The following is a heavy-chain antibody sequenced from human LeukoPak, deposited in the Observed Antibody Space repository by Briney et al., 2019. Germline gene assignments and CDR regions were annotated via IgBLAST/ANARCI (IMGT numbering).Heavy chain of an antibody. V-gene: IGHV1-2*02. D-gene: IGHD2-8*01. Sequence: ASVKVSCKASGYTFTGYYMHLVRQASGQGLEWMGWINPNSGGTNYAQKFQGRVTMTRDTSISTAYMELSRLRSDDTAVYYCARVLMVYAIGEAFDYWGQGTLVTVSS. CDR2: INPNSGGT. CDR3: ARVLMVYAIGEAFDY. J-gene: IGHJ4*02. CDR1: GYTFTGYY.